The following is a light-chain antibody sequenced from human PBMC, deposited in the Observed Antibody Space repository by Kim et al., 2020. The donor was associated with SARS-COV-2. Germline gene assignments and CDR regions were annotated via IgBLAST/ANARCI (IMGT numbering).Light chain of an antibody. J-gene: IGKJ1*01. CDR1: QTIGIY. Sequence: VLTQSPATLSFSPGERITLSCRASQTIGIYLAWYQQKAGQAPRLLVYDASNTAPGIPARFSGSGSGTDFTLTISSLEPDDFAVYYCQQRGTWPWTFGQGTKVDIK. V-gene: IGKV3-11*01. CDR2: DAS. CDR3: QQRGTWPWT.